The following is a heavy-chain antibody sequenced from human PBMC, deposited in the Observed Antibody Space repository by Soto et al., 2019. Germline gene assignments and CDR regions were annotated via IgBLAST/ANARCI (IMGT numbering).Heavy chain of an antibody. CDR1: GYTFRNNA. D-gene: IGHD3-10*01. J-gene: IGHJ4*02. CDR3: ARVNVRSDTYFYDY. Sequence: QVQLVQSGAEVKKPGASVRISCKASGYTFRNNAIHWVRQAPGQRPEWVGWINAGNGDTKYSEKFQGRVTITRDTSATTAYMELSGLTSEDTVVFYRARVNVRSDTYFYDYWGQGTLVTVSS. CDR2: INAGNGDT. V-gene: IGHV1-3*01.